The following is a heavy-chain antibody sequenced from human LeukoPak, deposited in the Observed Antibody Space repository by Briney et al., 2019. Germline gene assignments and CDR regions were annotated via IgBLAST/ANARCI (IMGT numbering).Heavy chain of an antibody. CDR2: INPNSGGT. V-gene: IGHV1-2*02. Sequence: ASVKVSCKASGYTFTGYYMRWVRQAPGQGLEWMGWINPNSGGTNYAQKFQGRVTMTRDTSISTAYMELSRLRSDDTAVYYCARGVHDYSNQRPIDYWGQGTLVTVSS. J-gene: IGHJ4*02. CDR1: GYTFTGYY. CDR3: ARGVHDYSNQRPIDY. D-gene: IGHD4-4*01.